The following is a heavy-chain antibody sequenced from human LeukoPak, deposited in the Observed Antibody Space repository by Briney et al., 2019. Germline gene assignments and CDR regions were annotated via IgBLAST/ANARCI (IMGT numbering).Heavy chain of an antibody. D-gene: IGHD4-23*01. Sequence: ESLPTPVNPTQTLPLSRTFHGFSPSTSGVGVGCIRQPPGKALEWLALIYWDDDKRYSPSLKSRLTITKDTSKNQVVLTMPNINPVDTAAYYCAFCTVVTWWWFDPWGQGTLVTVSS. CDR3: AFCTVVTWWWFDP. CDR1: GFSPSTSGVG. CDR2: IYWDDDK. J-gene: IGHJ5*02. V-gene: IGHV2-5*02.